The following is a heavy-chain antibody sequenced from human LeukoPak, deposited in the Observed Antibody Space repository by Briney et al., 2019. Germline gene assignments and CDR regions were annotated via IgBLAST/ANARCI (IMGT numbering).Heavy chain of an antibody. CDR2: IYYSGST. CDR3: ARDSSGWYVGDAFDI. V-gene: IGHV4-61*01. Sequence: PSETLSLTCTVSGGSVSSGSYYWRWIRQPPGKGLEWIGYIYYSGSTNYNPSLKSRVTISVDTSKNQFSLKLSSVTAADTAVYYCARDSSGWYVGDAFDIWGQGTMVTVSS. J-gene: IGHJ3*02. D-gene: IGHD6-19*01. CDR1: GGSVSSGSYY.